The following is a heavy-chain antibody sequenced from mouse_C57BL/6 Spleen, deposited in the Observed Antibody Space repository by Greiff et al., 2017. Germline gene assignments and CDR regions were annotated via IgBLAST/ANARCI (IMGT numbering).Heavy chain of an antibody. J-gene: IGHJ2*01. Sequence: EVHGVESGGDLVKPGGSLKLSCAASGFTFSSYGMSWVRQTPDKRLEWVATISSGGSYTYYPDSVKGRFTISRDNAKNTLYLQMSSLKSEDTAMYYCARGGLYSNYLYFDYWGQGTTLTVSS. CDR2: ISSGGSYT. V-gene: IGHV5-6*01. D-gene: IGHD2-5*01. CDR3: ARGGLYSNYLYFDY. CDR1: GFTFSSYG.